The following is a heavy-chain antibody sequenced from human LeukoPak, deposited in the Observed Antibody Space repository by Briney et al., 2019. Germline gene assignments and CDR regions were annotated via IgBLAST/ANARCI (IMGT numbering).Heavy chain of an antibody. J-gene: IGHJ4*02. CDR2: INHSGST. CDR1: GGSFSGYY. D-gene: IGHD3-10*01. Sequence: SETLSLTCAVYGGSFSGYYWSWIRQPPGKGLEWIGEINHSGSTNYNPSLKSRVTISVDTSKNQFSLKLSSVTAADTAVYYCARDTYYGSGSLFWGQGTLVTVSS. CDR3: ARDTYYGSGSLF. V-gene: IGHV4-34*01.